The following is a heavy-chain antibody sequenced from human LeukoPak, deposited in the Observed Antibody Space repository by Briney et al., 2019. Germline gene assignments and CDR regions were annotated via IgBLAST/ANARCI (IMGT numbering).Heavy chain of an antibody. CDR3: AKGYGSGWNYYYYYMDV. CDR1: GFTFRNLG. J-gene: IGHJ6*03. Sequence: GGSLRLSCAASGFTFRNLGVHWVRQAPGKGLEWVAVISYDGGNKYYAESVKGRFTISRDNSKNTVYLEMNSLRAEDTAVYYCAKGYGSGWNYYYYYMDVWGKGTTVTVSS. D-gene: IGHD6-19*01. CDR2: ISYDGGNK. V-gene: IGHV3-30*18.